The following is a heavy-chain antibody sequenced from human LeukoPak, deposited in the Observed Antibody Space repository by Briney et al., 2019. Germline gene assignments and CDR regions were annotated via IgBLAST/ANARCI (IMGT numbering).Heavy chain of an antibody. D-gene: IGHD3-9*01. V-gene: IGHV3-48*03. CDR2: ISSSGSTI. CDR1: GFTLSSYE. CDR3: ARVWFRDDGAFDI. Sequence: GGSLRLSCAASGFTLSSYEMNWVRQAPGKGLEWVSYISSSGSTIYYADSVKGRFTISRDNAKNTLYLQMNSLRAEDTAVYYCARVWFRDDGAFDIWGQGTMVTVSS. J-gene: IGHJ3*02.